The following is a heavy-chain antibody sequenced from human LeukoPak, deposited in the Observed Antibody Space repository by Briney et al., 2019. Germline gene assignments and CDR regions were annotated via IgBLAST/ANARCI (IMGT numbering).Heavy chain of an antibody. CDR1: GGSINNYY. J-gene: IGHJ4*02. D-gene: IGHD3/OR15-3a*01. V-gene: IGHV4-59*07. CDR2: IYYSGST. CDR3: ARRTGYYDGFDY. Sequence: SDILSLTCTLSGGSINNYYWLWPRQPPGKARVFIGYIYYSGSTNHNPSLKSRVTLSVDTSKNQFSLKVNSVTAADTGVYYCARRTGYYDGFDYWGEGTLVTVSS.